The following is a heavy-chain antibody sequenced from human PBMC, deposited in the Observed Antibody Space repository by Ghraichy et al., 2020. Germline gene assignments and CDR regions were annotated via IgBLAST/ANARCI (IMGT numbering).Heavy chain of an antibody. D-gene: IGHD2-21*01. Sequence: GESLRLSCAASGFTFRTHWMHWVRQAPGKGLEWVSYIKTDGSSSTSYADSVKGRFTISRDNAENTLHLQMNSLRAEDTAVYYCVRDGDSTIPLDVWGQGTTVTVSS. CDR3: VRDGDSTIPLDV. CDR1: GFTFRTHW. J-gene: IGHJ6*02. CDR2: IKTDGSSST. V-gene: IGHV3-74*01.